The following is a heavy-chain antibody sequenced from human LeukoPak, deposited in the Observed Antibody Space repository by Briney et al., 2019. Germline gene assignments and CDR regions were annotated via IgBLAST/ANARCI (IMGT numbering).Heavy chain of an antibody. V-gene: IGHV3-74*01. D-gene: IGHD1-26*01. CDR2: INNEGNDT. Sequence: GGSLRLSCAASGFTFSKYWMHWVRQVPRKGLIWVSRINNEGNDTNYADSVKGRFTISRDNAKNTLYLQMNSLRTEDTAVYYCARGIYGNFDYWGQGSLVTVSS. CDR1: GFTFSKYW. J-gene: IGHJ4*02. CDR3: ARGIYGNFDY.